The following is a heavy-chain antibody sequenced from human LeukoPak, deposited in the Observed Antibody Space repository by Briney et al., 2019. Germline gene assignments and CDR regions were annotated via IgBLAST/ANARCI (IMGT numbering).Heavy chain of an antibody. CDR3: ARSIAAARYNWFDP. Sequence: GSLRLSCAASGFTFSSYGMHWIRQPPGKGLEWIGEINHSGSTNYNPSLKSRVTISVDTSKNQFSLKLSSVTAADTAVYYCARSIAAARYNWFDPWGQGTLVTVSS. CDR2: INHSGST. V-gene: IGHV4-34*01. D-gene: IGHD6-13*01. J-gene: IGHJ5*02. CDR1: GFTFSSYG.